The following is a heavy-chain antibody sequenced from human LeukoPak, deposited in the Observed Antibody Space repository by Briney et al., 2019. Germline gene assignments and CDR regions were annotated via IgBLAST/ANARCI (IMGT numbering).Heavy chain of an antibody. V-gene: IGHV3-21*01. D-gene: IGHD3-22*01. J-gene: IGHJ5*02. Sequence: GGSLRLSCAASGFNFSSYAMSWVRQAPGKGLEWVSSISSSSSYIYYADSVKGRFTISRDNAKNSLYLQMNSLRAEDTAVYYCATYSSGYYLEAWGQGTLVTVSS. CDR3: ATYSSGYYLEA. CDR1: GFNFSSYA. CDR2: ISSSSSYI.